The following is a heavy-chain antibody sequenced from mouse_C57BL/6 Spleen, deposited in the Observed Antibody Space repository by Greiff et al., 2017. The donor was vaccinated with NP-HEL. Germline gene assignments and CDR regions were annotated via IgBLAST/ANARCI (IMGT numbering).Heavy chain of an antibody. CDR3: ARETGSSYWYFDV. D-gene: IGHD1-1*01. V-gene: IGHV1-69*01. CDR1: GYTFTSYW. J-gene: IGHJ1*03. Sequence: QVQLQQPGAELVMPGASVKLSCKASGYTFTSYWMHWVKQRPGQGLEWIGEIDPSDSYTNYNQKFKGKSTLTVDKSSSTAYMQLSSLTSEDAAVYYCARETGSSYWYFDVWGTGTTVTVSS. CDR2: IDPSDSYT.